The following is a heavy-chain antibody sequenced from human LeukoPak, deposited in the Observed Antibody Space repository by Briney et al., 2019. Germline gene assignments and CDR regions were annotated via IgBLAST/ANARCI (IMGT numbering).Heavy chain of an antibody. CDR3: ARRFGELYSWFDP. V-gene: IGHV4-34*01. J-gene: IGHJ5*02. D-gene: IGHD3-10*01. CDR2: INHSGST. Sequence: PSETLSLTCAVYGGSFSGYYWSWIRQPPGKGLEWIGEINHSGSTNYNPSLKSRVTISVDTSKNQFSLKLSSVTAADTAVYYCARRFGELYSWFDPWGQGTLVTVSS. CDR1: GGSFSGYY.